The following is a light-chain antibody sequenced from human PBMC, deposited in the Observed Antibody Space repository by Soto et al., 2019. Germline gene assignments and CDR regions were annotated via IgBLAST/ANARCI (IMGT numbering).Light chain of an antibody. CDR2: KAS. CDR3: QQYNSYSWT. CDR1: QSISTY. Sequence: DTQMTQSPSSLSASVGDTVTITCRASQSISTYLTWYQQKPGKAPKLLIYKASSLESGVPSRFSGSGSGTEFTLTISSLQPDDFAPYYCQQYNSYSWTFGQVAKVDIK. J-gene: IGKJ1*01. V-gene: IGKV1-5*03.